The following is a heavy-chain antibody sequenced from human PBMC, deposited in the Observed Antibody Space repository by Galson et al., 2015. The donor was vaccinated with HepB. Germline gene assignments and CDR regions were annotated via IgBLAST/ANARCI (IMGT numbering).Heavy chain of an antibody. CDR1: GFTFSNAW. CDR2: IKSKTDGGTT. CDR3: TTELQYQLLDVDY. V-gene: IGHV3-15*07. Sequence: SLRLSCAASGFTFSNAWMNWVRQAPGKGLEWVGRIKSKTDGGTTDYAAPVKGRFTISRDDSKNTLYLQMNSLKAEDTAVYYCTTELQYQLLDVDYWGQGTLVTVSS. J-gene: IGHJ4*02. D-gene: IGHD2-2*01.